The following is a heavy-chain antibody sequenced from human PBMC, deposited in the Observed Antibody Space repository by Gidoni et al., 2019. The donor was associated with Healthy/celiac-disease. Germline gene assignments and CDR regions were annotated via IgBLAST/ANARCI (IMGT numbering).Heavy chain of an antibody. CDR2: IYYSGST. Sequence: QVQLQESGPGLVKPSQTLSLTCTVSGCSLSSGGYYWSWIRQQPGKGLEWIGYIYYSGSTYYNPSLKSRVTISVDTSKNQFSLKLSSVTAADTAVYYCAREKLAVTTGRGFDYWGQGTLVTVSS. V-gene: IGHV4-31*03. J-gene: IGHJ4*02. D-gene: IGHD4-17*01. CDR1: GCSLSSGGYY. CDR3: AREKLAVTTGRGFDY.